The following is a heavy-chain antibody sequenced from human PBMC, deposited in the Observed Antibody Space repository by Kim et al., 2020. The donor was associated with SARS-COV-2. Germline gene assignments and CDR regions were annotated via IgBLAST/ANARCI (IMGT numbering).Heavy chain of an antibody. V-gene: IGHV1-18*04. Sequence: ASVKVSCKASGYTFTSYGISWVRQAPGQGLEWMGWISAYNGNTNYAQKLQGRVTLTTDTSTSTAYMELRSLRSDDTAVYYCARVGRRKYQLLPIDYWGQGTLVTVSS. CDR2: ISAYNGNT. D-gene: IGHD2-2*01. J-gene: IGHJ4*02. CDR1: GYTFTSYG. CDR3: ARVGRRKYQLLPIDY.